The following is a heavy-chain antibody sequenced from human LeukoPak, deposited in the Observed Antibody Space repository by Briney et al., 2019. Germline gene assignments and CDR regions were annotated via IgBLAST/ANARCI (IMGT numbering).Heavy chain of an antibody. V-gene: IGHV3-21*04. J-gene: IGHJ4*02. D-gene: IGHD2-21*02. CDR3: ARDPHIYCGGDCYSDY. CDR1: GFAFNSYA. CDR2: ISSHSRHI. Sequence: GGSLRLSCTASGFAFNSYAMNWVRQAPGNGLEWVSSISSHSRHIFYADSMKGRFTISRDNAKNSLYLQMNSLRAEDTAFYYCARDPHIYCGGDCYSDYWGQGTLVTVSS.